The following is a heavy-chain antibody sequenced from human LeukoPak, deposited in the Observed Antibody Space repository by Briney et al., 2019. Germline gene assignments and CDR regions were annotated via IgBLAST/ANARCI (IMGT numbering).Heavy chain of an antibody. CDR3: ARRGDGGRSFDY. Sequence: GGSLRLSCAASGFTVSSNYMSWVRQARGKGLEGVSIIYSVGTTYYADSGKGRFTISRDNSKNTLYLQMNSLRAEDTAVYYCARRGDGGRSFDYWGQGTLVTVSS. D-gene: IGHD4-23*01. J-gene: IGHJ4*02. CDR2: IYSVGTT. V-gene: IGHV3-53*01. CDR1: GFTVSSNY.